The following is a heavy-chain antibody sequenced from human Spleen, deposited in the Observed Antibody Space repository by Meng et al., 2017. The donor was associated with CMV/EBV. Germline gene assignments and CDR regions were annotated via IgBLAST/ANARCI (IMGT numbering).Heavy chain of an antibody. CDR2: IRYDGSQK. CDR1: GFTFTGYA. V-gene: IGHV3-30*02. Sequence: GGSLRLSCAASGFTFTGYAMHWVRQAPGKGLEWVALIRYDGSQKYYADSVKGRFTISRDNSKNMLFLQMNSLRTEDTAVYYCARGLVVPATLYFDYWGQGTLVTVSS. D-gene: IGHD2-2*01. CDR3: ARGLVVPATLYFDY. J-gene: IGHJ4*02.